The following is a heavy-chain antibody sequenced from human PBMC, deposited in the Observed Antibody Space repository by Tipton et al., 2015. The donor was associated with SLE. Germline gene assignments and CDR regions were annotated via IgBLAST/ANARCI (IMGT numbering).Heavy chain of an antibody. V-gene: IGHV3-30*04. D-gene: IGHD2-8*02. J-gene: IGHJ4*02. CDR1: GLTFSAYA. CDR2: ISYDGGNK. CDR3: AAALLVQFDY. Sequence: SLRLSCAASGLTFSAYAMHWVRQAPGKGLEWVAIISYDGGNKYYADSVKGRFTISRDNSKNTLYLQMNSLRTEDTAVYFCAAALLVQFDYWGQGTLVTVSS.